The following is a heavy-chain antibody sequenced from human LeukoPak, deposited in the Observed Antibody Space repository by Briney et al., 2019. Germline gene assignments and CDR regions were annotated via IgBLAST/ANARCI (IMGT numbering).Heavy chain of an antibody. CDR2: IIPIFGTA. CDR1: GGTFSSYA. D-gene: IGHD1-26*01. Sequence: ASVKVSCKASGGTFSSYAISWVRQAPGQGLEWMGGIIPIFGTANYAQKFQGRVTITADESTSTAYMELSSLRSEDTAVYYCARDKGGRLSRVGHFQWELDYWGQGTLVTVSS. J-gene: IGHJ4*02. V-gene: IGHV1-69*13. CDR3: ARDKGGRLSRVGHFQWELDY.